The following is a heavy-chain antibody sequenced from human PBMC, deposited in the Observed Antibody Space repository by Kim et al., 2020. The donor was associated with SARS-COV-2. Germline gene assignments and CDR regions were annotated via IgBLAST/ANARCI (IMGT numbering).Heavy chain of an antibody. CDR1: GFTFSNYW. V-gene: IGHV3-74*01. CDR3: AREVSGSYES. CDR2: IKSDGSVR. Sequence: GGSLRLSCAASGFTFSNYWTNWVRQAPGKGLVWVSRIKSDGSVRSYADSVKGRFTISRDDAKNTLYLQMNSLRAEDTAVYYCAREVSGSYESWGQGTLDT. D-gene: IGHD1-26*01. J-gene: IGHJ4*02.